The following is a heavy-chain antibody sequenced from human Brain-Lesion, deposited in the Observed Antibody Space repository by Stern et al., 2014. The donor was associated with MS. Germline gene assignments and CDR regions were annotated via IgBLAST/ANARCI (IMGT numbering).Heavy chain of an antibody. J-gene: IGHJ4*02. D-gene: IGHD3-22*01. Sequence: VQLVESGAEVKKPGASVKASCKASGYTFTGYYMHWVRQAPGQGLEWMGWINPKRGGKNYAKNFQGWVPMTRETSINTAYMELSRLISDDTAVYYCATYYYDSTGYNDFWGRGTLVTVSP. CDR2: INPKRGGK. CDR1: GYTFTGYY. CDR3: ATYYYDSTGYNDF. V-gene: IGHV1-2*04.